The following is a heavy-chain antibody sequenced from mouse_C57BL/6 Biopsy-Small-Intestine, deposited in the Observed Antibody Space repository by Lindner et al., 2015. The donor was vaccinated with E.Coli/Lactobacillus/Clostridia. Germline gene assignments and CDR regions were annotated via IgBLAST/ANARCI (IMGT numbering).Heavy chain of an antibody. D-gene: IGHD4-1*02. CDR3: ARWGLNWHFFDY. CDR1: GYTFTNYD. V-gene: IGHV1-85*01. Sequence: VQLQESGPELAKPGASVKLSCKASGYTFTNYDVNWVIQRPGQGLEWIGWIYPGNDNTKYNEKFKDKATLTVDTSSSTAYMELHSLTSGDSAVYFCARWGLNWHFFDYWGQGTTLTVSS. J-gene: IGHJ2*01. CDR2: IYPGNDNT.